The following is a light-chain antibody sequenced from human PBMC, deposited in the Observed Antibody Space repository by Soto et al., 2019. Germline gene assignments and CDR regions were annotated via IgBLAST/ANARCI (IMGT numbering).Light chain of an antibody. CDR1: QSVSSSY. CDR3: QQYGTSPWT. CDR2: GAS. V-gene: IGKV3-20*01. J-gene: IGKJ1*01. Sequence: EIVLTQSPGTLSLSPGERATLSCRASQSVSSSYLAWYQQKPDQAPRLLIYGASSRATGIPDRFSGSGSGTDFTLTISRVEPEDFAVFYCQQYGTSPWTFGQGTKVDI.